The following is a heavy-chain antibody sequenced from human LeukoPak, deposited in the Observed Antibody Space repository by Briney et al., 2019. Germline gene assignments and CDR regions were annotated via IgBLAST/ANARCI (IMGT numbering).Heavy chain of an antibody. CDR2: INPNSGGT. CDR1: GYTFTGYY. D-gene: IGHD3-10*01. CDR3: ARNLWFGESSDAFDM. V-gene: IGHV1-2*02. Sequence: ASVKVSCKASGYTFTGYYMEWVRQAPGQGLEWMGWINPNSGGTKHEQKFQGRVTMTRDTSISTAYMDMSSLRSDDTAVYYCARNLWFGESSDAFDMWGQGTMVTVSS. J-gene: IGHJ3*02.